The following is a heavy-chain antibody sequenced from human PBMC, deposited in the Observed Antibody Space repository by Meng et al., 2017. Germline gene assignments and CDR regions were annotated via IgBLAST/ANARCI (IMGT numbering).Heavy chain of an antibody. Sequence: QVQLVQSGAEVKKPGASVKVSCKPSGYNVPDYNKHWVRQAPGQGLEWMGRIDPKNGDTHYAQKFQGRVTMTGDTSISTAYMDLSGLRSDDTAVYYCARDEDISAAGKLFGDYWGQGTLVTVSS. CDR2: IDPKNGDT. CDR3: ARDEDISAAGKLFGDY. V-gene: IGHV1-2*06. D-gene: IGHD6-13*01. CDR1: GYNVPDYN. J-gene: IGHJ4*02.